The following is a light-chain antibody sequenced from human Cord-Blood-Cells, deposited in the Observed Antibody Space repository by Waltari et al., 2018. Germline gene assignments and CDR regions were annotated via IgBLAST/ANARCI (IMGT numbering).Light chain of an antibody. V-gene: IGKV3-20*01. J-gene: IGKJ1*01. Sequence: EIVLTQSRGTLTLYPGERATLSWRASQSVSSSYLAWYQQKPGQAHRLRIYGASSRATGIPDRFSGSGSGTDFTLTISRLEPEDFAVYYCQQYGSSPRTFGPGTKVEIK. CDR1: QSVSSSY. CDR3: QQYGSSPRT. CDR2: GAS.